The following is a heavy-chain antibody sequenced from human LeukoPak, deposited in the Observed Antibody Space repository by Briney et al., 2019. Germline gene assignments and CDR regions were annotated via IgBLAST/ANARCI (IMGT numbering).Heavy chain of an antibody. CDR3: ARDMAGSGYDGEFDN. CDR2: ISRDGSST. J-gene: IGHJ4*02. Sequence: GRSLRLSCAASGFTFSGHWMHWLRQAPGKGLVWFSGISRDGSSTNYADSVKGRFTISRDNAKNTLSLQMNSLRAEDTAVYYCARDMAGSGYDGEFDNWGQGTLVTVSS. V-gene: IGHV3-74*01. CDR1: GFTFSGHW. D-gene: IGHD5-12*01.